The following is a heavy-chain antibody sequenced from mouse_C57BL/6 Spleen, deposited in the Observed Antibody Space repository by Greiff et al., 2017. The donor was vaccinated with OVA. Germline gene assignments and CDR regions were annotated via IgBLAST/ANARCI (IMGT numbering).Heavy chain of an antibody. V-gene: IGHV5-17*01. CDR1: GFTFSDYG. CDR3: ARNYYYGSSYEYFDY. J-gene: IGHJ2*01. D-gene: IGHD1-1*01. CDR2: ISSGSSTI. Sequence: EVKLVESGGGLVKPGGSLKLSCAASGFTFSDYGMHWVRQAPEKGLEWVAYISSGSSTIYYADKVKGRFTVYRDNAKNTLFLKMTSLRSEDTAMYYCARNYYYGSSYEYFDYWGQGTTLTVSS.